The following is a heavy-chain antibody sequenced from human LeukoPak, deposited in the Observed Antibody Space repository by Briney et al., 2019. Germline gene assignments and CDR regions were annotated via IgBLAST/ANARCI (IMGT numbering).Heavy chain of an antibody. CDR1: GFTVISNY. Sequence: PGGSLRLSCAASGFTVISNYMSWVRQAPGKGLEWVSGSGGTSGSTFDADSVKGRFTISRDYSKNTLYLQMNSLRAEDTAVYYCARERRYTNSWYSFDYWGQGTLVTVSS. CDR2: SGGTSGST. D-gene: IGHD6-13*01. CDR3: ARERRYTNSWYSFDY. V-gene: IGHV3-23*01. J-gene: IGHJ4*02.